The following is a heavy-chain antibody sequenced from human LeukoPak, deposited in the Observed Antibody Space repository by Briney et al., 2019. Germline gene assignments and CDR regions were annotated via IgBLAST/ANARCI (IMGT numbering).Heavy chain of an antibody. D-gene: IGHD6-6*01. Sequence: SETLSLTCAVYDGSFTDYHWTWIRQPPGKGLEWIGEIKHSGSTRYSPSLKSRVTISVDTPKNQFSLKLSSVTAADTAVYYCARATEGYSSSVVYMDVWGKGTTVTVSS. CDR1: DGSFTDYH. CDR3: ARATEGYSSSVVYMDV. V-gene: IGHV4-34*01. CDR2: IKHSGST. J-gene: IGHJ6*03.